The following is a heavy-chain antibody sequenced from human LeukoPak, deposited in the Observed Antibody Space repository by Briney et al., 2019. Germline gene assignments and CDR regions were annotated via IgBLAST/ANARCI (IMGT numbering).Heavy chain of an antibody. D-gene: IGHD3-16*01. J-gene: IGHJ6*02. CDR2: MNPNSGNT. Sequence: GASVKVSCKASGYTFTGYYMHWVRQAPGQGLEWMGWMNPNSGNTGYAQKFQGRVTMTRNTSISTAYMELSSLRSEDTAVYYCARGQGGLYYYYGMDVWGQGTTVTVSS. CDR3: ARGQGGLYYYYGMDV. CDR1: GYTFTGYY. V-gene: IGHV1-8*02.